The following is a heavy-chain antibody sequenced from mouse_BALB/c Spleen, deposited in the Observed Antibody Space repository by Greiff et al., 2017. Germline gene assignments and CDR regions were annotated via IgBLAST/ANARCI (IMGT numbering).Heavy chain of an antibody. V-gene: IGHV1-69*02. D-gene: IGHD2-4*01. Sequence: QVQLQQPGAELVRPGASVKLSCKASGYTFTSYWINWVKQRPGQGLEWIGNIYPSDSYTNYNQKFKDKATLTVDKSSSTAYMQLSSPTSEDSAVYYCTRLGLQGAYWGQGTLVTVSA. CDR1: GYTFTSYW. CDR2: IYPSDSYT. J-gene: IGHJ3*01. CDR3: TRLGLQGAY.